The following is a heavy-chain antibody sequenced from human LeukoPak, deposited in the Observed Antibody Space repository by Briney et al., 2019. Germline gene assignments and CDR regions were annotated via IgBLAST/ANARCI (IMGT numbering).Heavy chain of an antibody. V-gene: IGHV3-30*02. J-gene: IGHJ6*03. CDR3: AKPYYEPSVYYMDV. D-gene: IGHD1-26*01. Sequence: GGSLRLSCAASGFPFSTYDMHWVRQAPGKGLEWVAFLRYDGSNKYYADSVKGRFNISRDNSKNTLYLQMNSLRAEDTAAYYCAKPYYEPSVYYMDVWGKGTTVTVSS. CDR1: GFPFSTYD. CDR2: LRYDGSNK.